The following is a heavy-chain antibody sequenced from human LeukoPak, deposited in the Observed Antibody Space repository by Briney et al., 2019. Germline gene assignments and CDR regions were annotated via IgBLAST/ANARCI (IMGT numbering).Heavy chain of an antibody. J-gene: IGHJ4*02. Sequence: GGSLRLCCAASGFTFSSYWMSWVRHAPGKGLEWVANIKQDGSEKYYVDSVKGRFTISRDNAKNSLYLQMNSLRAEDTAVYYSARSWTGYSSSWYDYWGQGTLVTVSS. CDR3: ARSWTGYSSSWYDY. CDR2: IKQDGSEK. V-gene: IGHV3-7*01. CDR1: GFTFSSYW. D-gene: IGHD6-13*01.